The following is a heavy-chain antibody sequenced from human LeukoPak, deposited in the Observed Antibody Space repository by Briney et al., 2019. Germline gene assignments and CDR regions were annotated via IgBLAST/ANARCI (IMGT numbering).Heavy chain of an antibody. V-gene: IGHV3-21*01. CDR1: GFTFTSFR. CDR3: TKDRFDYDSSGYPYDV. CDR2: ISDSSTDV. Sequence: GGSLRLSCAASGFTFTSFRMNWVRQAPGKGLEWVSSISDSSTDVYYADSVKGRFTISGDNAKNSLYLQMNSLRAEDTAVYYCTKDRFDYDSSGYPYDVWGQGTMVTVSS. D-gene: IGHD3-22*01. J-gene: IGHJ3*01.